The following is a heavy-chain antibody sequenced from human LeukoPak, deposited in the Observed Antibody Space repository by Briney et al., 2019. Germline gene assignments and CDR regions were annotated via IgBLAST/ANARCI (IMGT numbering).Heavy chain of an antibody. CDR1: GFTFSNYN. CDR3: ARSGQYSSNWYDY. Sequence: GGPLRLSCAASGFTFSNYNVNWVRQAPGKGLEWVSSISSSSTYIYYSDSVTGRFSISRDNAKKSLYLQMNSLRAEDTAVYYCARSGQYSSNWYDYWGQGTLVTVSS. V-gene: IGHV3-21*01. J-gene: IGHJ5*01. D-gene: IGHD6-6*01. CDR2: ISSSSTYI.